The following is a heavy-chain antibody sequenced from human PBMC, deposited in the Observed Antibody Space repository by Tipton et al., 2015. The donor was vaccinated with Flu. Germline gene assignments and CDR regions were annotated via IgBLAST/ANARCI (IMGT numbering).Heavy chain of an antibody. CDR1: GDSIGSDYY. J-gene: IGHJ4*02. CDR2: IHRTGNT. Sequence: TLSLTCSVSGDSIGSDYYWGWIRQPPGKGLEWIGNIHRTGNTYHNPSLKSRVTISVDTSKNQFSLNLRSLTAADTAIYFCARRREGYNCFDYWGQGTLVTVSS. D-gene: IGHD5-24*01. V-gene: IGHV4-38-2*01. CDR3: ARRREGYNCFDY.